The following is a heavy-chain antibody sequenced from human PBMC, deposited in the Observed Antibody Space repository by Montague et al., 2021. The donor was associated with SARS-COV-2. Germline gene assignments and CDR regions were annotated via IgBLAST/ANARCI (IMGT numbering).Heavy chain of an antibody. CDR1: GGSFSGYY. Sequence: SETLSLTCAVYGGSFSGYYWSWIRQPPEKGLEWIGEINQSGRTNNNPSLKSRVIISVDTSKNQFSPKLSSVTAADTAVYYCATLPSSITIFGVVQGYYFDDWGQGTLVTVSS. J-gene: IGHJ4*02. V-gene: IGHV4-34*01. D-gene: IGHD3-3*01. CDR3: ATLPSSITIFGVVQGYYFDD. CDR2: INQSGRT.